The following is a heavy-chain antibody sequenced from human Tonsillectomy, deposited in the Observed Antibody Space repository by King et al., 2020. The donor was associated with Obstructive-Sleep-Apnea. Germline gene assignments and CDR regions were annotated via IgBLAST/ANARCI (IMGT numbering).Heavy chain of an antibody. J-gene: IGHJ4*02. V-gene: IGHV4-30-4*01. D-gene: IGHD4-17*01. CDR2: IYYSGST. CDR3: AREGSMTTVTTTFDY. CDR1: GGSISSGDYY. Sequence: VQLQESGPGLVKPSQTLSLTCTVSGGSISSGDYYWSWIRQPPGKGLEWIGYIYYSGSTYYNPSLKSRVTISVDTSKNQFSLKLRSVTAADTAVYYCAREGSMTTVTTTFDYWGQGTLVTVSS.